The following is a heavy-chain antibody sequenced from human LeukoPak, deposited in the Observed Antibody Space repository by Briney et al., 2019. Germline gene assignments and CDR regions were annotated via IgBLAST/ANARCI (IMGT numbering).Heavy chain of an antibody. CDR3: TRIVQWPKGFDY. CDR1: GYSFTNYW. D-gene: IGHD6-19*01. Sequence: GESLKISCKGSGYSFTNYWIAWVRQMPGKGLEWMGIIYPGDSDTRYSPSFQGQVTISADRSITTAYLQWRSLRAEDTAAYYCTRIVQWPKGFDYWGQGTLVTVSS. CDR2: IYPGDSDT. J-gene: IGHJ4*02. V-gene: IGHV5-51*01.